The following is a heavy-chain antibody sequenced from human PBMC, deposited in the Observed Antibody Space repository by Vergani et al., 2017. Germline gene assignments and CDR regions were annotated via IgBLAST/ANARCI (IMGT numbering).Heavy chain of an antibody. CDR2: IKSKTDGGTT. D-gene: IGHD2-15*01. CDR3: TTFRGYCSGGSCFDY. V-gene: IGHV3-15*01. Sequence: VQLVESGGGVVQPGRSLRLSCAASGFTFSNAWMSWVRQAPGTGLEWVGRIKSKTDGGTTDYAAPVKGRFTISRDDSKNTLYLQMNSLKTEDTAVYYCTTFRGYCSGGSCFDYWGQGTLVTVSS. CDR1: GFTFSNAW. J-gene: IGHJ4*02.